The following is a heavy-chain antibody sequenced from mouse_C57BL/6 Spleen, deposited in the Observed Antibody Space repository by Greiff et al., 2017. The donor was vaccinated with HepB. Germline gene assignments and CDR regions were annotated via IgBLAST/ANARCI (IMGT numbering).Heavy chain of an antibody. CDR2: ISYSGST. CDR1: GYSITSGYD. V-gene: IGHV3-1*01. D-gene: IGHD2-4*01. J-gene: IGHJ3*01. CDR3: ARNDYDGAWFAY. Sequence: EVQLQESGPGMVKPSQSLSLTCTVTGYSITSGYDWHWIRHFPGNKLEWMGYISYSGSTNYNPSLKSRISITHDTSKNHFFLKLNSVTTEDTATYYCARNDYDGAWFAYWGQGTLVTVSA.